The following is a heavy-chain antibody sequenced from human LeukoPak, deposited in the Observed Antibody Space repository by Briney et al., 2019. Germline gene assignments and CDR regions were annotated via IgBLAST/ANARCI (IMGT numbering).Heavy chain of an antibody. CDR1: GYTFTDYY. J-gene: IGHJ6*03. Sequence: ASVKVSCKASGYTFTDYYIHWVRQAPGQGLEWMGWINPNSGGTNYAQRFQGRVTMTRDTSISTAYMELSRLRSDDTAVYYCARELYCSSTSCFVWAYYYYYMDVWGKGTTVTISS. CDR3: ARELYCSSTSCFVWAYYYYYMDV. CDR2: INPNSGGT. V-gene: IGHV1-2*02. D-gene: IGHD2-2*01.